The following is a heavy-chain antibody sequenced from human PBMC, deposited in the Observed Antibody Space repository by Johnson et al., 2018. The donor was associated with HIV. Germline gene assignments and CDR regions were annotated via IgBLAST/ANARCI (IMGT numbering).Heavy chain of an antibody. D-gene: IGHD2-21*02. V-gene: IGHV3-33*01. Sequence: VQVVESGGGVVQPGRSLRLSCAASGFTFSSYGMHWVRQAPGKGLEWVAVIWYDGSNKYYADSVKGRFTISRDNSKNSLYLQMNSLRAEDTAVYYCARVRTRLLFLRGHASRDAFDIWGQGTMVTVSS. CDR1: GFTFSSYG. CDR2: IWYDGSNK. J-gene: IGHJ3*02. CDR3: ARVRTRLLFLRGHASRDAFDI.